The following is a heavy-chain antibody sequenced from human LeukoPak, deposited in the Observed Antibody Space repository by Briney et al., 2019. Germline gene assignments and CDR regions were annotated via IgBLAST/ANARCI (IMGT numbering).Heavy chain of an antibody. CDR2: MNPNGGNT. D-gene: IGHD1-26*01. J-gene: IGHJ3*02. CDR1: GYTFTSYY. V-gene: IGHV1-8*02. Sequence: ASVKVSCKASGYTFTSYYMHWVRQATGQGLEWMGWMNPNGGNTGYAQKFQGRVTMTRNTSISTAYMELSSLRSEDTAVYYCARRVGNNDIFDIWGQGTMVTVSS. CDR3: ARRVGNNDIFDI.